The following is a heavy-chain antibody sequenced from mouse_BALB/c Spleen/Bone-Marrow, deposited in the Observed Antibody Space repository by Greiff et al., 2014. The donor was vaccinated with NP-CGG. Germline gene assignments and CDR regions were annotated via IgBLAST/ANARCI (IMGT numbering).Heavy chain of an antibody. Sequence: LEESGPELVKPGALVKMSCKASGYTFTSYVMHWVKQKPGQGLEWIGYINPYNDGTKYNEKFKGMATLTSDRSSSTAYMELSSLTSEDSAVYYCAKGGNYRYDFDYWGQGTTLTVSS. D-gene: IGHD2-14*01. V-gene: IGHV1-14*01. J-gene: IGHJ2*01. CDR2: INPYNDGT. CDR3: AKGGNYRYDFDY. CDR1: GYTFTSYV.